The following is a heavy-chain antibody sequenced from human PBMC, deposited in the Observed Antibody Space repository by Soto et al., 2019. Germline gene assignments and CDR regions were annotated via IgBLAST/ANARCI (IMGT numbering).Heavy chain of an antibody. D-gene: IGHD3-10*01. J-gene: IGHJ1*01. CDR2: ISPDGRTT. CDR3: ADSWLPTSY. CDR1: GFSVSDYL. V-gene: IGHV3-74*01. Sequence: GGSLRLGCAASGFSVSDYLVHWVRQAPGKGLVWVSRISPDGRTTTYADSVNGRFTISRDNAKSTLYLQMNSLTVEDGAVYYCADSWLPTSYWGPGTLVTFSS.